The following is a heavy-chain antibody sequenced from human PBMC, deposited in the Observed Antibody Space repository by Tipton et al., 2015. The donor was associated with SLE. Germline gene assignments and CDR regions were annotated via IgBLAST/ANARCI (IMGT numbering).Heavy chain of an antibody. CDR2: VYYGGST. CDR3: ARGSRVEEELQY. Sequence: TLSLTCTVSGDSVRGSYWSWIRQPPGMGLEWIGFVYYGGSTNMGTTNYNPSLESRLDISVDTSKNEFSLRLKTVTAADTAVYYCARGSRVEEELQYWGQGAPVTVSS. D-gene: IGHD1-26*01. CDR1: GDSVRGSY. J-gene: IGHJ4*02. V-gene: IGHV4-59*02.